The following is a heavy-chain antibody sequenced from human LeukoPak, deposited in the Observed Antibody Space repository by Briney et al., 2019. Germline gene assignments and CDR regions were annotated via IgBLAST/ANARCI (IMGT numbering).Heavy chain of an antibody. Sequence: GGSLRLSCAASGFMFSSYWMSWVRQAPGRGLEWVSAISEGGEKTYYADSVEGRFTISRDNSKNTLSLQMTSLRVEDTAVYYCSNSPPTYGDLDYWGQGTLVTVSS. CDR2: ISEGGEKT. J-gene: IGHJ4*02. CDR1: GFMFSSYW. CDR3: SNSPPTYGDLDY. D-gene: IGHD2/OR15-2a*01. V-gene: IGHV3-23*01.